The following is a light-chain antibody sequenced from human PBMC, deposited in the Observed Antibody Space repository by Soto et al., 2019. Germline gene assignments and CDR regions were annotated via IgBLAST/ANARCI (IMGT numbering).Light chain of an antibody. CDR2: DVN. CDR1: SSDVGAYNY. V-gene: IGLV2-14*03. Sequence: CVLTQPASVFGSPGQSITSSCAGTSSDVGAYNYVSWYQHHPGKAPKLMIYDVNNRPSGDSNRFSGSKSGNTASLTISGLQAEDENDYYCRSWTSGATYVFGSGTKVTVL. J-gene: IGLJ1*01. CDR3: RSWTSGATYV.